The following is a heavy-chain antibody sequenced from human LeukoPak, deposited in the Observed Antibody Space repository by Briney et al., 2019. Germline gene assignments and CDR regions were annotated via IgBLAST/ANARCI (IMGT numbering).Heavy chain of an antibody. CDR3: AREDYYDSSGYVIY. V-gene: IGHV3-30-3*01. D-gene: IGHD3-22*01. Sequence: GGSLRLSCAASGFTFSSYAMHWVRQAPGKGLEWVAVISYDGSNKYYADSVKGRFTISRDNSKNTLYLQMNSLRAEDTAVYYCAREDYYDSSGYVIYWGQGTLVTVSS. J-gene: IGHJ4*02. CDR1: GFTFSSYA. CDR2: ISYDGSNK.